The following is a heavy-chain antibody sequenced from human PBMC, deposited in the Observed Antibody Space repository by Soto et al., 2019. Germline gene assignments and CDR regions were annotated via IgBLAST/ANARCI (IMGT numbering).Heavy chain of an antibody. D-gene: IGHD1-1*01. CDR3: ARNNDTVHDGFDI. CDR1: GDTYSIYA. V-gene: IGHV1-69*01. J-gene: IGHJ3*02. CDR2: IIPIFGTA. Sequence: LKLDCKTVGDTYSIYAISWVLQNPGQGLEWMGGIIPIFGTANYAQKFQGRVTITAEESTSTAYMELSSLRSEDKAVYYCARNNDTVHDGFDIWGQGTMVTGSS.